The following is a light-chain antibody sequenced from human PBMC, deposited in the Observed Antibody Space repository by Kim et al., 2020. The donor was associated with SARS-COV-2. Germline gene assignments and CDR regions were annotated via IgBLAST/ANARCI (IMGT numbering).Light chain of an antibody. J-gene: IGKJ4*01. CDR1: QSISSY. Sequence: DIQMTQSPSSLSASVGDRVTITCRASQSISSYLNWYQQKPGKAPKLLIYAASSLQSGVPSRFSGSGSGTDFTLTISSLQPENFATNNGQQSISTPLTFGEGPKVEI. CDR2: AAS. V-gene: IGKV1-39*01. CDR3: QQSISTPLT.